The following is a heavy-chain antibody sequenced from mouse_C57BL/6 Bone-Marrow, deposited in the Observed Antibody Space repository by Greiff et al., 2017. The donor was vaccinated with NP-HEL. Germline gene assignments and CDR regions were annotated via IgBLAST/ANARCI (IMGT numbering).Heavy chain of an antibody. CDR1: GYTFTDYY. Sequence: QVQLQQSGAELVRPGASVKLSCKASGYTFTDYYINWVKQRPGQGLEWIARIYPGSGNTYYNEKFKGKAKLTAEKSSSTAYMQLSSLTSEDSAVYFCAVYYGYGGFAYWGQGTLVTVSA. D-gene: IGHD2-2*01. CDR2: IYPGSGNT. V-gene: IGHV1-76*01. CDR3: AVYYGYGGFAY. J-gene: IGHJ3*01.